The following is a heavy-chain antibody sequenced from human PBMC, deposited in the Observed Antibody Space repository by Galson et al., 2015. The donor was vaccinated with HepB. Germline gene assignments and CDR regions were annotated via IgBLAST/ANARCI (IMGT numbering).Heavy chain of an antibody. CDR1: GYTFTSYY. CDR2: INPSGGST. V-gene: IGHV1-46*01. J-gene: IGHJ4*02. Sequence: SVKVSCKASGYTFTSYYMHWVRQAPGQGLEWMGIINPSGGSTSYAQKFQGGVTMTRDTSTSTVYMELSSLRSEDTAVYYCARVVVSGDYTFDYWGQGTLVTVSS. D-gene: IGHD4-17*01. CDR3: ARVVVSGDYTFDY.